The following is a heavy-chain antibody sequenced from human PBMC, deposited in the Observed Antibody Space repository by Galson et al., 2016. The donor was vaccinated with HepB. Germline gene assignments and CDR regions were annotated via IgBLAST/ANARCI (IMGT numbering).Heavy chain of an antibody. Sequence: SLRLSCAASGFIFRSYAMSWVRQAPGKGLEWVSGISGSGGSTYYADSVKGRFTMSRDNSKNTLDLQMNSLRAEDTAVYYCAKASKAGSDYFGLDVWGQGTTVTVSS. V-gene: IGHV3-23*01. CDR2: ISGSGGST. J-gene: IGHJ6*02. CDR3: AKASKAGSDYFGLDV. CDR1: GFIFRSYA. D-gene: IGHD3-10*01.